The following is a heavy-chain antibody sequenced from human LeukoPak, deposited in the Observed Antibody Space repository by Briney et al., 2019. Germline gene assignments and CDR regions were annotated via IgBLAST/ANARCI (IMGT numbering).Heavy chain of an antibody. J-gene: IGHJ4*02. CDR3: ARSMAGEMATITALFDY. Sequence: PSETLSLTCTVSGGSISSGGYYWSWIRQPPGKGLEWIGYIYHSGSTYYNPSLKSRVTISVDRSKNQFSLKLSSVTAADTAVYYCARSMAGEMATITALFDYWGQGTLVTVSS. CDR2: IYHSGST. V-gene: IGHV4-30-2*01. D-gene: IGHD5-24*01. CDR1: GGSISSGGYY.